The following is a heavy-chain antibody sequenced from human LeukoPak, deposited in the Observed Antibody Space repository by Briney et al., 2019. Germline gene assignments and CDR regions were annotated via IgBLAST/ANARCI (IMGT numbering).Heavy chain of an antibody. D-gene: IGHD2-8*01. Sequence: GGSLRLSCAASGFNFDDTAMQWVRQSPGKGLEWVSGIYWKSGIIGYADSVKGRFTISRHNAKDALYLQMNSLRAEDTALYYCVKDRSRGPRNVANILDFWGQGILVTVSS. J-gene: IGHJ4*02. CDR3: VKDRSRGPRNVANILDF. CDR1: GFNFDDTA. CDR2: IYWKSGII. V-gene: IGHV3-9*01.